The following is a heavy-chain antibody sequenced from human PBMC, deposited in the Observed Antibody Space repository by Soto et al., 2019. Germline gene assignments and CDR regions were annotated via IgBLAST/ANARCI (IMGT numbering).Heavy chain of an antibody. CDR1: GGSISSYY. CDR2: IYYSGST. CDR3: ARQRDMITFGGVIVPRPPDY. J-gene: IGHJ4*02. D-gene: IGHD3-16*02. Sequence: SETLSLTCTVSGGSISSYYWSWIRQPPGKGLEWIGYIYYSGSTNYNPSLKSRVTISVDTSKNQFSLKLSSVTAADTAVYYCARQRDMITFGGVIVPRPPDYWGQGTLVTVSS. V-gene: IGHV4-59*08.